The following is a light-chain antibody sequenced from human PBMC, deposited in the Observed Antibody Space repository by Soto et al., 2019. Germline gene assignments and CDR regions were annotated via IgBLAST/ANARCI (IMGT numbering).Light chain of an antibody. V-gene: IGKV1-5*01. CDR2: DAS. CDR1: QSISSW. CDR3: QQYSVYHLT. J-gene: IGKJ3*01. Sequence: DIQMPQSPSTLSASIGDRVIITCRASQSISSWLTWYQQKPGKAPKLLIYDASSLKSGVPSRFSGSGSGTEFTLTISSLHPGDFASYYCQQYSVYHLTFGPGTKVDIK.